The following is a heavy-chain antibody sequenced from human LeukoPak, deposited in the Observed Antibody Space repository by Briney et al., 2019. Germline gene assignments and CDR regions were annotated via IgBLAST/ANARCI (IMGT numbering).Heavy chain of an antibody. CDR2: ISAYNGNT. CDR1: SYTFTSYG. D-gene: IGHD1-1*01. J-gene: IGHJ6*02. Sequence: ASVKVSCKASSYTFTSYGISWVRQAPGQGLEWMGWISAYNGNTNYAQKLQGRVTMTTDTSTSTAYMELRSLRSDDTAVYYCARDRVLRNYYYGMDVWGQGTTVTVSS. V-gene: IGHV1-18*01. CDR3: ARDRVLRNYYYGMDV.